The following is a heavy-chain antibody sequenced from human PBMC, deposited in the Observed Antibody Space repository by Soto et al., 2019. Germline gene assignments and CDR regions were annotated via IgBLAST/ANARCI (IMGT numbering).Heavy chain of an antibody. CDR1: GGTFRTES. V-gene: IGHV1-69*13. D-gene: IGHD4-17*01. J-gene: IGHJ3*01. CDR3: ARGHEYGGKSDAFYL. CDR2: ILPFFGTA. Sequence: QVHLVQSGAEVKKPGSSVKVSCKYSGGTFRTESINWVRQAPGQGLEWMGGILPFFGTADYAPRFQGRVTIIADGAKTSAYTELSSLTSQDTAVEFCARGHEYGGKSDAFYLLGQGTMVIVSS.